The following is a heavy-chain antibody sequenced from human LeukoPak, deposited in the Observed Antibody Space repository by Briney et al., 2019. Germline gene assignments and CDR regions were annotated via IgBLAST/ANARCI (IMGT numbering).Heavy chain of an antibody. Sequence: AESLTLSCTASGVTFSSYAMSWVRQPPGKGLEWVSASSGSGGSTYYADSVKGRFTISRDNSKNTLYLQMNSLRAEDTAVYYCAKEFSAIYDWGQGTLVTVSS. CDR3: AKEFSAIYD. V-gene: IGHV3-23*01. CDR2: SSGSGGST. D-gene: IGHD2-2*01. CDR1: GVTFSSYA. J-gene: IGHJ4*02.